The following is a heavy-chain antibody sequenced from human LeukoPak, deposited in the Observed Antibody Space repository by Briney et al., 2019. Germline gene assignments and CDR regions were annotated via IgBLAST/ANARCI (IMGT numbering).Heavy chain of an antibody. Sequence: RGALRLSCAASGFTLINYLMSWVGPAPGRGLEWVASIKQDASDKYYVDSVKGRFTISRDNAKNSMFLQMISLRAEDTALYYCVRDPVDYWGQGILVTVSS. CDR2: IKQDASDK. V-gene: IGHV3-7*01. J-gene: IGHJ4*02. CDR1: GFTLINYL. CDR3: VRDPVDY.